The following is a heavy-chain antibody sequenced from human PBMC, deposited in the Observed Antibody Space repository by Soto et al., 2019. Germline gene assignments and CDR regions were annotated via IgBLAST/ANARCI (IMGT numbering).Heavy chain of an antibody. CDR2: IKSDGSGT. J-gene: IGHJ4*02. CDR3: ARGDGDYYDGTGYLGRH. V-gene: IGHV3-74*01. D-gene: IGHD3-22*01. Sequence: EVQLVESGGGLVQPGGSLTLSCAASGFTFSSYWMHWVRQAPGKGLVWVARIKSDGSGTIYADSVKGRLTISRDNARNTLYLEMNSLRAEGTAVYFCARGDGDYYDGTGYLGRHWGQGTLVTVSS. CDR1: GFTFSSYW.